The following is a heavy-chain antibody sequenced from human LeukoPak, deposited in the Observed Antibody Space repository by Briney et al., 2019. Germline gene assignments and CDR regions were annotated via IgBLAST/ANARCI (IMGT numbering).Heavy chain of an antibody. Sequence: QPGRSLRLSCAASGFTFSSYAMHWVRQAPGKGLEWVAVISYDGSNKYYADSVKGRFTISRDNSKNTLYLQMNSLRAEDTAVYYCARGGSDEWELLYFDYWGQGTLVTVSS. CDR3: ARGGSDEWELLYFDY. CDR2: ISYDGSNK. V-gene: IGHV3-30*04. D-gene: IGHD1-26*01. CDR1: GFTFSSYA. J-gene: IGHJ4*02.